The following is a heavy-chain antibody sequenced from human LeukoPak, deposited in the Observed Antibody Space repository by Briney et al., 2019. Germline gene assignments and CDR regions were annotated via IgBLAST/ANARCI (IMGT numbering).Heavy chain of an antibody. CDR3: AREGPMATTDY. D-gene: IGHD5-24*01. CDR2: ISGNGANT. Sequence: GGSLRLSCSASGFTFSNYPMHWVRQAPGKRLEYVSAISGNGANTYYADSVKGRFTISRDNSKNTLYLQMNSLRAEDTAVYYCAREGPMATTDYWGQGTLVTVSS. CDR1: GFTFSNYP. V-gene: IGHV3-64*04. J-gene: IGHJ4*02.